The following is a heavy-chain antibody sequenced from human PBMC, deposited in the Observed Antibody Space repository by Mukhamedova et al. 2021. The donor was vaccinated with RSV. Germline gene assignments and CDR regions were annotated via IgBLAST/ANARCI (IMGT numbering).Heavy chain of an antibody. CDR3: AKGGVGATTHDAFDI. Sequence: GKGLEWVSGISWNSGSIGYADSVKGRFTISRDNAKNSLYLQMNSLRAEDTALYYCAKGGVGATTHDAFDIWGQGTMVTVSS. J-gene: IGHJ3*02. V-gene: IGHV3-9*01. D-gene: IGHD1-26*01. CDR2: ISWNSGSI.